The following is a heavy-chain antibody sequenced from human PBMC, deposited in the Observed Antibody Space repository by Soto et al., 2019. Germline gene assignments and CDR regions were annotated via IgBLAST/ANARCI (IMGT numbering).Heavy chain of an antibody. D-gene: IGHD3-3*01. CDR3: AKERDYDLWIGYSYGMAV. CDR2: ISYDGSNK. Sequence: GSLRLSCAASGFTFSSYGMHWVRQAPGKGLEWVADISYDGSNKYHADSVQGRFTISRDNSKNTLYLQMNSLRAEDTAVSYCAKERDYDLWIGYSYGMAVWGPGTTVTVAS. V-gene: IGHV3-30*18. CDR1: GFTFSSYG. J-gene: IGHJ6*02.